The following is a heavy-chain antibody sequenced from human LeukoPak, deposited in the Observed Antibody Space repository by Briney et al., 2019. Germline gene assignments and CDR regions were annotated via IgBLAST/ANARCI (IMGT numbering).Heavy chain of an antibody. V-gene: IGHV1-2*02. CDR3: ARDYHYGAPRFDP. J-gene: IGHJ5*02. D-gene: IGHD4-17*01. CDR1: GYTFTGYY. CDR2: INPNSGGT. Sequence: GASVKVSCKASGYTFTGYYTHWVRQAPGQGLEWMGWINPNSGGTNYAQKFQGRVTMTRDTSISTAYMELSRLRSDDTAVYYCARDYHYGAPRFDPWGQGTLVTVSS.